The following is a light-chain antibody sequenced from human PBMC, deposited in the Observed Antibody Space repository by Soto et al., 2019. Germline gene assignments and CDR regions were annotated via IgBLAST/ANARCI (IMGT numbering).Light chain of an antibody. V-gene: IGKV1-5*01. Sequence: DIQMTQSPSTLSASVGDRVTITCRARQSISIWLAWYQQKPEKAPKLLIYDASILKSGVPSRFSGSGSGTEFTLTISSLQPDDFATYYCQQYNSYRTFGQGTKVDIK. CDR2: DAS. CDR1: QSISIW. CDR3: QQYNSYRT. J-gene: IGKJ1*01.